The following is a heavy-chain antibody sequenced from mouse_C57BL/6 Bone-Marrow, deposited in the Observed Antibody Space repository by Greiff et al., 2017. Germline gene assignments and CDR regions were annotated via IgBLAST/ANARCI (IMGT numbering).Heavy chain of an antibody. CDR1: GFNIKDDY. V-gene: IGHV14-4*01. CDR3: TFPYYYDY. CDR2: IDPENGDT. Sequence: VQLQQSGAELVRPGASVKLSCTASGFNIKDDYMHWVKQRPEQGLEWIGWIDPENGDTEYASKFQGKATITADTSSNTAYLQLSRLTSEDTAVYYCTFPYYYDYWGRGTTLTVSS. J-gene: IGHJ2*01. D-gene: IGHD1-1*01.